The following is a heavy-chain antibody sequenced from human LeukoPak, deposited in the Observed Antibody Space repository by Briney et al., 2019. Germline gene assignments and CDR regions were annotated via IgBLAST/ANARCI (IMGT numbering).Heavy chain of an antibody. Sequence: SGTLSLTCAVSGGSINSSNWWRWVRQPPGKGLEWIGEIYHSGSTNYNPSLRNRVTISVDKAKNQFSLNLSSVTAADTAVYYCARDQIAAAGSDAFDIWGQGTMVTVSS. J-gene: IGHJ3*02. CDR2: IYHSGST. CDR1: GGSINSSNW. CDR3: ARDQIAAAGSDAFDI. D-gene: IGHD6-13*01. V-gene: IGHV4-4*02.